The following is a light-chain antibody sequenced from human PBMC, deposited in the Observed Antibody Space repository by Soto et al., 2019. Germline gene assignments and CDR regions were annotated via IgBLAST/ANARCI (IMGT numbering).Light chain of an antibody. CDR2: DAS. J-gene: IGKJ2*01. CDR3: QHYHNLPYT. CDR1: QDIRNY. Sequence: DIPMTQSPSSLSASVGDRVTITCQASQDIRNYLNWYQQKPGRAPKLLIYDASNLKTGVPSRFSATGSGTDFTFTVSSLQPEDVATYYCQHYHNLPYTFGQGTKLEIK. V-gene: IGKV1-33*01.